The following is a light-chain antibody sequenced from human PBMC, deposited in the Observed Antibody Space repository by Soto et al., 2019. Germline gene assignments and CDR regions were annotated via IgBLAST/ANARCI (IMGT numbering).Light chain of an antibody. CDR1: QSVSNN. V-gene: IGKV3-15*01. CDR2: YAS. CDR3: QQYNNWPPIT. Sequence: EIVMTQSPATLSVSPGERATLSCRASQSVSNNLAWYQQKPGQAPRLLIYYASTRATGIPARFSGSGSGTEFTLTIGSLQSEDFALYYCQQYNNWPPITFGQGTRLEIK. J-gene: IGKJ5*01.